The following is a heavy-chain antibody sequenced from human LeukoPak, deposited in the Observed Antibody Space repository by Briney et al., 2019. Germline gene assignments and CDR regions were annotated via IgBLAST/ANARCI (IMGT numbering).Heavy chain of an antibody. J-gene: IGHJ4*02. D-gene: IGHD3-10*01. CDR1: GGSFSGYY. Sequence: SETLSLTCAVYGGSFSGYYWSWIRQPPGKGLEWIGEINHSGSTNYNPSLKSRVTISVDTSKNQFSLKLSSVTAADTAVYYCARGDNTVRGVTLGGNSYYFDYWGQGTLVTVSS. CDR3: ARGDNTVRGVTLGGNSYYFDY. CDR2: INHSGST. V-gene: IGHV4-34*01.